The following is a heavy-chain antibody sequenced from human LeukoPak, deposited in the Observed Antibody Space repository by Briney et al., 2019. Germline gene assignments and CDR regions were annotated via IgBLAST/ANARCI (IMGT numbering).Heavy chain of an antibody. CDR1: GGPMSHHY. CDR2: IYSSGST. CDR3: TRDRYSQGPPYYFES. V-gene: IGHV4-4*07. Sequence: SETLSLTCTVSGGPMSHHYWSWIRQPAGKGLEWIGRIYSSGSTFYNNSLKSRVTMSVDTSKNQFSLKLVSVTAADTAVYYCTRDRYSQGPPYYFESWGQGTLVTVSS. J-gene: IGHJ4*02. D-gene: IGHD5-18*01.